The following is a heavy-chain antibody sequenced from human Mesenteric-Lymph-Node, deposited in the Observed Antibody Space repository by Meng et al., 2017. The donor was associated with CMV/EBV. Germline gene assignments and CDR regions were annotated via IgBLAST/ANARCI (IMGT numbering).Heavy chain of an antibody. D-gene: IGHD6-13*01. J-gene: IGHJ4*02. Sequence: GESLKISCAASGFTFSSYAMSWVRQAPGKGLEWVSAISGSGGSTSYADSVKGRFTISRDNSKNTLYLQMNSLRAEDTAVYYCARGRYSSSWYFDYWGQGTLVTVSS. CDR3: ARGRYSSSWYFDY. CDR1: GFTFSSYA. V-gene: IGHV3-23*01. CDR2: ISGSGGST.